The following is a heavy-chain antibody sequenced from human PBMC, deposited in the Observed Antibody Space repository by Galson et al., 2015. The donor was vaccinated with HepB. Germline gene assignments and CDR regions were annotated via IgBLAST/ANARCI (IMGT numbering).Heavy chain of an antibody. CDR3: ARVAASDYGDHAHFDY. D-gene: IGHD4-17*01. CDR1: GFTFSDYY. CDR2: ISASGTYT. V-gene: IGHV3-11*06. Sequence: SLRLSCAASGFTFSDYYMTWIRQAPGKGLEWLSYISASGTYTYYADSVKGRFPISRDNAKNSLYLQMNSLRAEDTAVFYCARVAASDYGDHAHFDYWGQGTLVTVSS. J-gene: IGHJ4*02.